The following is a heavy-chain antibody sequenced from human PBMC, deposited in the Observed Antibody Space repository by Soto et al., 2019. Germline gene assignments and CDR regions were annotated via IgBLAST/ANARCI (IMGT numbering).Heavy chain of an antibody. D-gene: IGHD5-18*01. J-gene: IGHJ5*02. CDR1: GGSISSGGYY. CDR3: ARVLRGYRNAIALNWYDP. V-gene: IGHV4-31*03. CDR2: IYYSGST. Sequence: SETLSLTCTVSGGSISSGGYYWSWIRQHPGKGLEWIGYIYYSGSTYYNPSLKSRVTISVDTSKNQFSLKLSSVTAADTAVYYCARVLRGYRNAIALNWYDPWGQGTLVTVSS.